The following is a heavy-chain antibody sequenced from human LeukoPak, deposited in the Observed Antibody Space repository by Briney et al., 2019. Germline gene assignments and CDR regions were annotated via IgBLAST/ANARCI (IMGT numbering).Heavy chain of an antibody. CDR3: ARGEGDTAMVIGAFDI. D-gene: IGHD5-18*01. Sequence: ASVKVSCKASGYTFTSYGISWVRQAPGQGLEWMGWISAYNGNTNYAQKFQGGVTITADESTSTAYMELSSLRSEDTAVYYCARGEGDTAMVIGAFDIWGQGTMVTVSS. J-gene: IGHJ3*02. V-gene: IGHV1-18*01. CDR1: GYTFTSYG. CDR2: ISAYNGNT.